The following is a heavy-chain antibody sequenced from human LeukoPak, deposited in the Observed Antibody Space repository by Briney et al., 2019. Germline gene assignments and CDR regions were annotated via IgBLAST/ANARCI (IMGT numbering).Heavy chain of an antibody. CDR3: ARGLAYCGSDCYSD. CDR2: IIPILGIA. CDR1: GGTFSSYA. J-gene: IGHJ4*02. V-gene: IGHV1-69*04. D-gene: IGHD2-21*02. Sequence: SVKVSCKASGGTFSSYAISWVRQAPGQGLEWMGRIIPILGIANYAQKFQGRVTITADKSTSTAYMELSSLRSEDTAVYYCARGLAYCGSDCYSDWGQGTLVTVSS.